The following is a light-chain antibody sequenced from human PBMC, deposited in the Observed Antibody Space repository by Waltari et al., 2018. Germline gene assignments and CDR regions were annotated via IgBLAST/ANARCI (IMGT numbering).Light chain of an antibody. CDR1: SSDVGGYNY. Sequence: SALTQPPSASGSPGQSVTISCTGTSSDVGGYNYVSWYQQHPGKAPKLMIYEVTKRPSGVPDRFSGSESGNTASLTVSGLQTEDEADYYCSSYAGGSWVFGGGTKLTVL. J-gene: IGLJ3*02. V-gene: IGLV2-8*01. CDR3: SSYAGGSWV. CDR2: EVT.